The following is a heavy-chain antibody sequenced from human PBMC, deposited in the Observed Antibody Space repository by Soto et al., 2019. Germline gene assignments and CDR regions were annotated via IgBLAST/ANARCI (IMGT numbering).Heavy chain of an antibody. CDR1: GFTFSSYA. V-gene: IGHV3-23*01. D-gene: IGHD3-22*01. Sequence: GGSLRLSCAASGFTFSSYAMSWVRQAPGMGLEWVSAISGSGGSTYYADSVKGRFTISRDNSKNTLYLQMKSLRAEDTAVYYCATLYYYDSSGYSDFDYWGQGTLVTVSS. CDR2: ISGSGGST. J-gene: IGHJ4*02. CDR3: ATLYYYDSSGYSDFDY.